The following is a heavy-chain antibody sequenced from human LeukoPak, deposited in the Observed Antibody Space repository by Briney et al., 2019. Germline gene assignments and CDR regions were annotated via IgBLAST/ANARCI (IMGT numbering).Heavy chain of an antibody. CDR1: GASSSNHF. D-gene: IGHD3-3*01. CDR2: ISRSGHT. V-gene: IGHV4-59*08. Sequence: SETLSLTCSVSGASSSNHFWSWIRQPPGKGLEWLGYISRSGHTNYNPSLKSRVTISVDTSKNQFSLKLSSVTAADTAVYYCARQSGLRFLEWLYSPDWFDPWGQGTLVTVSS. J-gene: IGHJ5*02. CDR3: ARQSGLRFLEWLYSPDWFDP.